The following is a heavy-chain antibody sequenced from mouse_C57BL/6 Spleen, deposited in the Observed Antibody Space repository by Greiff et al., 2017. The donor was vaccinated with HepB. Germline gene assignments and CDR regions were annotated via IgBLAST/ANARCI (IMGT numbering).Heavy chain of an antibody. D-gene: IGHD1-3*01. V-gene: IGHV1-53*01. CDR3: ARESGNSGHEDY. J-gene: IGHJ2*01. CDR2: INPSNGGT. CDR1: GYTFTSYW. Sequence: QVHVQQSGTELVKPGASVKLSCKASGYTFTSYWMHWVKQRPGQGLEWIGNINPSNGGTNYTEKFKSKATLTVDKSSSTAYMQLSSLTSEDSAVYYCARESGNSGHEDYWGQGTTLTVSS.